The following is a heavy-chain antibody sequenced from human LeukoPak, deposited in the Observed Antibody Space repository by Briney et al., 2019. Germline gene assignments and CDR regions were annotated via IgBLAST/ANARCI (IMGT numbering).Heavy chain of an antibody. CDR3: AKGVAAARTLDY. V-gene: IGHV3-9*01. D-gene: IGHD6-13*01. J-gene: IGHJ4*02. CDR2: ISWNSGSI. CDR1: GFTFSSYA. Sequence: GGSLRLSCAASGFTFSSYAMSWVRQAPGKGLEWVSGISWNSGSIGYADSVKGRFTISRDNAKNSLYLQMNSLRAEDTALYYCAKGVAAARTLDYWGQGTLVTVSS.